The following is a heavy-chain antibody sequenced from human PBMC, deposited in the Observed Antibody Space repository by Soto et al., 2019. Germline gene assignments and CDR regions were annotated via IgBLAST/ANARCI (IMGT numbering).Heavy chain of an antibody. CDR3: ARLLYGDYVLDI. V-gene: IGHV4-31*03. CDR1: GGSISSGGYY. CDR2: IYYSGST. D-gene: IGHD4-17*01. J-gene: IGHJ3*02. Sequence: QVQLQESGPGLVKPSQTLSLTCTVSGGSISSGGYYWSWIRQHPGKGMEWIGDIYYSGSTYYNPSLESRVNIAVDTYKNQFSLKRSSVTAADTAVYYCARLLYGDYVLDIWGQGTMVTVSS.